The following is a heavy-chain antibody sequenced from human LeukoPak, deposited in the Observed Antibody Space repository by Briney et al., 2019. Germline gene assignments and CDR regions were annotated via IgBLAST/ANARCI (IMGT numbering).Heavy chain of an antibody. V-gene: IGHV3-21*01. CDR2: ISSSSSYI. D-gene: IGHD4-17*01. Sequence: GGSLRLSCAASGFTFSSYSMNWVRQAPGTGLEWVASISSSSSYIYYADSVKGRFTISRDNAKNSLYLQMNSLRAEDTAVYYCARDNEYGAYGDYYYYYMDVWRTGTTVTVSS. CDR1: GFTFSSYS. J-gene: IGHJ6*03. CDR3: ARDNEYGAYGDYYYYYMDV.